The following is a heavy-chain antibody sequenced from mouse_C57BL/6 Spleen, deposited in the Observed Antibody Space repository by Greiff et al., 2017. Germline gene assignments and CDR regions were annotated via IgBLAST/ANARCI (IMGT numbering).Heavy chain of an antibody. CDR1: GYTFTSYW. D-gene: IGHD1-1*01. J-gene: IGHJ4*01. Sequence: QVHVKQSGAELVKPGASVKLSCKASGYTFTSYWMHWVKQRPGRGLEWIGRIDPNSGGTKYNEKFKSKATLTVDKPSSTAYMQLSSLTSEDSAVYYCARDYYGSSYEGYYYAMDYWGQGTSVTVSS. CDR2: IDPNSGGT. CDR3: ARDYYGSSYEGYYYAMDY. V-gene: IGHV1-72*01.